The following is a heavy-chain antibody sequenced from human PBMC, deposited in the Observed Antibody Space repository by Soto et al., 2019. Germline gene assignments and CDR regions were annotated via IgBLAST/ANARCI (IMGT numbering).Heavy chain of an antibody. D-gene: IGHD5-18*01. V-gene: IGHV3-30*18. CDR2: ISYDGSDQ. Sequence: QVQLVESGGGVVQPGSSLRLSCAVSGFTFRNYGMHWVRQAPGKGLEWVALISYDGSDQYYGESVKGRFTISRDSSMNTLYLDVSSLRVEDTAVYYCAKVGSYGYGSNSDVEYWGQGTMITVSS. CDR3: AKVGSYGYGSNSDVEY. J-gene: IGHJ4*02. CDR1: GFTFRNYG.